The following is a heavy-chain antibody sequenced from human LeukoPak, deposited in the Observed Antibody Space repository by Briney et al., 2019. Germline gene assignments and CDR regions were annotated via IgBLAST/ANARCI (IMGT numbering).Heavy chain of an antibody. CDR2: IIPIFGTA. Sequence: SVKVSCKASGGTFSSYAISWVRQAPGQGLEWMGAIIPIFGTANYAQKFQGRVTITADESTSTAYMELSSLRSEDTAVYYCARDPTPRITIFGVVPSLGYWGQGTLVTVSS. V-gene: IGHV1-69*01. J-gene: IGHJ4*02. CDR1: GGTFSSYA. CDR3: ARDPTPRITIFGVVPSLGY. D-gene: IGHD3-3*01.